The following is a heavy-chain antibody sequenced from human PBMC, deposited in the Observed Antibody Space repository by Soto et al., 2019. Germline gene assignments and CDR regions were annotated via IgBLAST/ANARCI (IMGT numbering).Heavy chain of an antibody. J-gene: IGHJ5*02. V-gene: IGHV4-31*03. D-gene: IGHD3-10*01. CDR3: AKGVRGVPNWVDP. CDR2: IYYSGGT. Sequence: QVQLQESGPGLVRPSQTLSLSCTVSGCSISNIANHWSWIRQHPGEGLEWIGYIYYSGGTYYNPSPKGRVTMSIDATKNQFSLKLSSVTAAGTAVYYCAKGVRGVPNWVDPWGQGTLVTLSS. CDR1: GCSISNIANH.